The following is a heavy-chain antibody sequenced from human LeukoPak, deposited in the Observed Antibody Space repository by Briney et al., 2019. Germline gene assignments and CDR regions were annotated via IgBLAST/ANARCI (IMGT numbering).Heavy chain of an antibody. D-gene: IGHD5-24*01. Sequence: GESRKISCKGSGYSFTSYWIGWVRQMPGKGLEWMGIIYPGDSDTRYSPSFQGQVTISADKSISTAYLQWSSLKASDTAMYYCARRGEMATIPLDYWGQGTLVTVSS. J-gene: IGHJ4*02. V-gene: IGHV5-51*01. CDR1: GYSFTSYW. CDR2: IYPGDSDT. CDR3: ARRGEMATIPLDY.